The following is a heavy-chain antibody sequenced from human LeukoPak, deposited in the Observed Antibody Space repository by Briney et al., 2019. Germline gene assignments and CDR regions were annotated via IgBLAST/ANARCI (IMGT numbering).Heavy chain of an antibody. Sequence: ASVKVSCKASGYTFTSYDINWVRQATGQGLEWMGWMNPNSGNTGYAQKFQGRVTMTRNTSISTAYMELSSLRSEDTAVYYCARGSSYYYGSEYYYYGMDVWGQGTMVTVSS. V-gene: IGHV1-8*01. CDR1: GYTFTSYD. J-gene: IGHJ6*02. D-gene: IGHD3-10*01. CDR3: ARGSSYYYGSEYYYYGMDV. CDR2: MNPNSGNT.